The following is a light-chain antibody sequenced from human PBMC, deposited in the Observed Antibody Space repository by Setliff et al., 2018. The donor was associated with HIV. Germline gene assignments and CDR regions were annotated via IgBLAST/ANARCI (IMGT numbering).Light chain of an antibody. CDR1: SSDVGGYNY. CDR2: AVS. Sequence: ALTQPASVSGSPGQSITISCTGTSSDVGGYNYVSWYQQHPGKAPKLMISAVSNRPSGVSNRFSGSKSGYTASLTISGLQAEDEADYYCSSYTSSTPLYVFGTGTKVTVL. CDR3: SSYTSSTPLYV. J-gene: IGLJ1*01. V-gene: IGLV2-14*03.